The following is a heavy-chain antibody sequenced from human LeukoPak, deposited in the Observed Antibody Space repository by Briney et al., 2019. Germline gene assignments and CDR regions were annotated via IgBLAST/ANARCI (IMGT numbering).Heavy chain of an antibody. D-gene: IGHD6-13*01. Sequence: PGGSLRLSCAASGFTFSSYAMSWVRQAPGKGLEWVSAISGSGGSTCYADSVKGRFTISRDNSKNTLYLQMNSLRAEDTAVYYCAKRGYSSSWYLPHFDYWGQGTLVTVSS. CDR3: AKRGYSSSWYLPHFDY. J-gene: IGHJ4*02. V-gene: IGHV3-23*01. CDR2: ISGSGGST. CDR1: GFTFSSYA.